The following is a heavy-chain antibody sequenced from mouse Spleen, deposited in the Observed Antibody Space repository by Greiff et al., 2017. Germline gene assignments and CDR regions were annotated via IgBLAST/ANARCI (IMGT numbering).Heavy chain of an antibody. CDR2: IYPSDSYT. Sequence: QVQLQQPGAELVRPGASVKLSCKASGYTFTSYWINWVKQRPGQGLEWIGNIYPSDSYTNYNQKFKDKATLTVDKSSSTAYMQLSSPTSEDSAVYYYAYGNYDWFAYWGQGTLVTVSA. J-gene: IGHJ3*01. CDR1: GYTFTSYW. D-gene: IGHD2-1*01. V-gene: IGHV1-69*02. CDR3: AYGNYDWFAY.